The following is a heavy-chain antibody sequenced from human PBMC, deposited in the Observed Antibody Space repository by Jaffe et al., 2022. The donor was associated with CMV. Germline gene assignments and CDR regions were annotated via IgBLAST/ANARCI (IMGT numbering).Heavy chain of an antibody. CDR3: ARPDDYGGGIDY. Sequence: QLQLQESGPGLVKPSETLSLTCTVSGGSISSSSYYWGWIRQPPGKGLEWIGSIYYSGSTYYNPSLKSRVTISVDTSKNQFSLKLSSVTAADTAVYYCARPDDYGGGIDYWGQGTLVTVSS. CDR1: GGSISSSSYY. V-gene: IGHV4-39*01. J-gene: IGHJ4*02. CDR2: IYYSGST. D-gene: IGHD5-12*01.